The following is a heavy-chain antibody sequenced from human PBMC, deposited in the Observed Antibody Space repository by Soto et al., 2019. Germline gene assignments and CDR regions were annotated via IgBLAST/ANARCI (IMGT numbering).Heavy chain of an antibody. J-gene: IGHJ4*02. CDR1: GFTVSSNY. CDR2: IYSGGST. CDR3: TRSFSSGWSPDQYFFDY. D-gene: IGHD6-19*01. Sequence: EVQLMESGGGLIQPGGSLRLSCAASGFTVSSNYMSWVRQAPGKGLEWVSVIYSGGSTYYADSVKGRFTISRDNSKNTLYLQMNSLRAEDTAVYYCTRSFSSGWSPDQYFFDYWGQGTLVTVSS. V-gene: IGHV3-53*01.